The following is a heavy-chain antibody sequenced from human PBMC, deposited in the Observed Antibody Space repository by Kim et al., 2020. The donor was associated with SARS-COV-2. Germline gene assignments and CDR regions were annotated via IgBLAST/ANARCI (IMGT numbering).Heavy chain of an antibody. Sequence: YAQQFQGRVNMTRDTSTSTVYMELSSLRSEDTAVYYCARAYGSYPPYFDYWGQGTLVTVSS. D-gene: IGHD1-26*01. V-gene: IGHV1-46*01. J-gene: IGHJ4*02. CDR3: ARAYGSYPPYFDY.